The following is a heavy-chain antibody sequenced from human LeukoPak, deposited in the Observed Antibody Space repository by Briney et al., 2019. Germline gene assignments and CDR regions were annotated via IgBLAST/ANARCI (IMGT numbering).Heavy chain of an antibody. Sequence: SETLSLTCTVSDGSIRSSSSNYYWGWIRQSPGKGLEWIGTIYYSGSTYYNPSLKSRVTISVDTSKNQFSLRLSSVTAADTAVYYCARAARPDYYDSPFDYWGQGTLVTVSS. D-gene: IGHD3-22*01. CDR3: ARAARPDYYDSPFDY. CDR1: DGSIRSSSSNYY. CDR2: IYYSGST. V-gene: IGHV4-39*01. J-gene: IGHJ4*02.